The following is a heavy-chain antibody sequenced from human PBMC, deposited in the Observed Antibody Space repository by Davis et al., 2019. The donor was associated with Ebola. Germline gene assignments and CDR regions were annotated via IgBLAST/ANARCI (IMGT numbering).Heavy chain of an antibody. V-gene: IGHV3-30*19. CDR3: ARDGPRAAADYYYYYYMDV. D-gene: IGHD6-13*01. CDR2: ISYDGSNK. Sequence: PGGSLRLSCTASGFTFSTYGMHWVRQAPGKGLEWVAVISYDGSNKYYADSVKGRFTISRDNSKNTLYLQMNSLRAEDTAVYYCARDGPRAAADYYYYYYMDVWGKGTTVTVSS. CDR1: GFTFSTYG. J-gene: IGHJ6*03.